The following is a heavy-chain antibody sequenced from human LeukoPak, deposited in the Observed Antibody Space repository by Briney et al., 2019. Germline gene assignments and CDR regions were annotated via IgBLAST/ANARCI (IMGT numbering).Heavy chain of an antibody. CDR2: INPNSGGT. CDR1: EYTFTGYY. V-gene: IGHV1-2*06. Sequence: ASVKVSCKASEYTFTGYYMHWVRQAPGQGLEWMGRINPNSGGTNYAQKFQGRVTMTRDTSISTAYMELSRLRSDDTAVYYCARDLGNLYYDSSGYYGYWGQGTLVTVSS. CDR3: ARDLGNLYYDSSGYYGY. D-gene: IGHD3-22*01. J-gene: IGHJ4*02.